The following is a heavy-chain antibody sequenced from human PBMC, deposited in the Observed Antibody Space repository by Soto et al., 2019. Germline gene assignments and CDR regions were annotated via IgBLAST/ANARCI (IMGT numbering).Heavy chain of an antibody. CDR3: AKRRGAGGHFDY. Sequence: LRLSCAASGFTFTSYAMGWVRQAPGKGLEWVSVVSSGGSTYYADSVTGRFTVSRDNSKNTLSLQMSSLRAEDTAVYYCAKRRGAGGHFDYWGQGALVTVSS. CDR2: VSSGGST. CDR1: GFTFTSYA. J-gene: IGHJ4*02. V-gene: IGHV3-23*01. D-gene: IGHD2-15*01.